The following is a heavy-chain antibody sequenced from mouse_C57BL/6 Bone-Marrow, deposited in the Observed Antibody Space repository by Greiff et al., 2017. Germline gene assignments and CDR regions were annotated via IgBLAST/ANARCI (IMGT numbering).Heavy chain of an antibody. CDR3: TRWNYIDY. CDR2: IDPENGDT. CDR1: GFNIKDDY. Sequence: VHVKQSGAELVRPGASVKLSCTASGFNIKDDYMHWVKQRPEQGLEWIGWIDPENGDTEYASKFQGKATITADTSSNTAYLQLSSLTSEDTAVYYCTRWNYIDYWGQGTTLTVSS. V-gene: IGHV14-4*01. D-gene: IGHD2-3*01. J-gene: IGHJ2*01.